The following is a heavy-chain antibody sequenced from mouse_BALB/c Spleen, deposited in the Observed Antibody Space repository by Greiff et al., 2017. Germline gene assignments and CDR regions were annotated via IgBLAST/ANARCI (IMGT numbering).Heavy chain of an antibody. D-gene: IGHD2-2*01. V-gene: IGHV2-9*02. CDR2: IWAGGST. CDR1: GFSLTSYG. Sequence: VQLVESGPGLVAPSQSLSITCTVSGFSLTSYGVHWVRQPPGKGLEWLGVIWAGGSTNYNSALMSRLSISKDNSKSQVFLKMNSLQTDDTAMYYCAIYGYDDYAMDYWGQGTSVTVSS. J-gene: IGHJ4*01. CDR3: AIYGYDDYAMDY.